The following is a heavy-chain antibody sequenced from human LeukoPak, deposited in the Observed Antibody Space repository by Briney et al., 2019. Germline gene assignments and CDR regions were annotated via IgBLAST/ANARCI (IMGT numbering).Heavy chain of an antibody. CDR3: ARRSRKADYGANRYYFGY. CDR1: GFTFSSYE. V-gene: IGHV3-48*03. D-gene: IGHD4-17*01. CDR2: ISSSGSTI. Sequence: GGSLRLSCAASGFTFSSYEMNWVRQAPGKGLEWVSYISSSGSTIYYADSVKGRFTISRDNAKNSLYLQMNSLRAEDTAVYYCARRSRKADYGANRYYFGYWGQGTLVTVSS. J-gene: IGHJ4*02.